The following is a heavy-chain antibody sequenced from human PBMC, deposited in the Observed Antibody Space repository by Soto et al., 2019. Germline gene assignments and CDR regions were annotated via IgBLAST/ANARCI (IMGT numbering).Heavy chain of an antibody. D-gene: IGHD2-2*02. CDR2: IIPIFGTA. Sequence: QVQLVQSGAEVKKPGSSVKVSCKASGGTFSSYAISSVRQAPGQGLEWMGGIIPIFGTANYAQKFQGRVTITADESTSTAYVELSSLRSEDTAVYYCARDYWGCSSTSCYRFDYWGQGTLVTVSS. CDR1: GGTFSSYA. J-gene: IGHJ4*02. V-gene: IGHV1-69*01. CDR3: ARDYWGCSSTSCYRFDY.